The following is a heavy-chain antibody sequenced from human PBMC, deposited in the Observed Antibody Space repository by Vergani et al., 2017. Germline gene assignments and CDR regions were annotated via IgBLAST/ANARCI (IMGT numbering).Heavy chain of an antibody. Sequence: EVQLVESGGGLVRPGGSLRLSCAASGFDFNSYSMNWIRQAPGKGLEWVASISSQTDYKFYADALRGRFTISRDNAAPSLFQQMSSLRAEKTGVYFCAVDLRGYGPFDPWGQGTLVTVS. J-gene: IGHJ5*02. CDR3: AVDLRGYGPFDP. V-gene: IGHV3-21*01. CDR2: ISSQTDYK. CDR1: GFDFNSYS. D-gene: IGHD6-25*01.